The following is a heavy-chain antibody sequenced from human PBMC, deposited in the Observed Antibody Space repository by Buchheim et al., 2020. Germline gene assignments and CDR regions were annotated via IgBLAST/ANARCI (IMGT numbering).Heavy chain of an antibody. CDR1: GFTFSNYV. CDR3: AKRGVDNYYMDV. D-gene: IGHD3-10*01. V-gene: IGHV3-23*01. Sequence: EVQLLESGGGLIQPGGSLRLSCAASGFTFSNYVMSWVRQAPGKGLEWVSGITDSGAGTYYADSVKGRFTIFRDNSKKTLYLQMNSLRAEDTALYYCAKRGVDNYYMDVWGKGTT. CDR2: ITDSGAGT. J-gene: IGHJ6*03.